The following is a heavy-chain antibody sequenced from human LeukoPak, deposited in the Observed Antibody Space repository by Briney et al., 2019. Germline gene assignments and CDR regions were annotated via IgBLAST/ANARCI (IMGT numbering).Heavy chain of an antibody. CDR3: VKDTPTTGYHLDS. Sequence: PGGSLRLSCAASGFTFDDYAMHWVRQAPGKGLEWVAFIRSDGSDKSYADSVKGRFTISRDNSENKLYLQINSLRVEDTAVYYCVKDTPTTGYHLDSWGQGTLVTVSS. CDR1: GFTFDDYA. V-gene: IGHV3-30*02. J-gene: IGHJ4*02. CDR2: IRSDGSDK. D-gene: IGHD1-1*01.